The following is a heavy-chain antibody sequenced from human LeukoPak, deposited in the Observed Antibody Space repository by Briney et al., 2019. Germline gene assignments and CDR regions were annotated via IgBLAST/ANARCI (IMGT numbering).Heavy chain of an antibody. CDR2: INPNSGGT. J-gene: IGHJ5*02. V-gene: IGHV1-2*04. CDR3: ARGPGRRIGVARATEWFDP. D-gene: IGHD6-13*01. Sequence: ASVKVSCKASGYTFTGYYMHWVRQAPGQGLEWMGWINPNSGGTNYAQKFQGWVTMTRDTSISTAYMELSRLRSDDTAVYYCARGPGRRIGVARATEWFDPWGQGTLVTVPS. CDR1: GYTFTGYY.